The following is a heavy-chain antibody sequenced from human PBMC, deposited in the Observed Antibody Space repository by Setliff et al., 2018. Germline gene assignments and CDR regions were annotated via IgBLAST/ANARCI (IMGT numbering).Heavy chain of an antibody. CDR1: GYIFRSYG. Sequence: GASVKVSCKSSGYIFRSYGLSWVRQAPGQGLEWMGWISSYNGHTNYAPKVQGRVTMTTDTSTGTASMELRSLRSDDTAIYYCSRLVRYCTTTSCQRLSGDEYWGQGTLVTVSS. D-gene: IGHD2-2*01. CDR2: ISSYNGHT. CDR3: SRLVRYCTTTSCQRLSGDEY. V-gene: IGHV1-18*01. J-gene: IGHJ4*02.